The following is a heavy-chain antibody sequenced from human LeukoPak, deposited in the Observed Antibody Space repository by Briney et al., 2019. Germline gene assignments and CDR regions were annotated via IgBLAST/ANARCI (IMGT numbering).Heavy chain of an antibody. Sequence: SETLSLTCTVSGGSISSGGYYWSWIRQHPGKGLEWIGYIYYSGSTYYNPSLKSRVTISVDTSKNQFSLKLSSVTAADTAVYYCARDRFRYYDSHYYFDYWGQGTLVTVSS. D-gene: IGHD3-22*01. J-gene: IGHJ4*02. CDR3: ARDRFRYYDSHYYFDY. CDR1: GGSISSGGYY. CDR2: IYYSGST. V-gene: IGHV4-31*03.